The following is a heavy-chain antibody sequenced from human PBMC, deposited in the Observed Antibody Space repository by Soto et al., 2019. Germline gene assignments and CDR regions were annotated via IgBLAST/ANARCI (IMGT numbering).Heavy chain of an antibody. CDR2: IYYSGST. CDR1: GGSISSGDYY. J-gene: IGHJ4*02. Sequence: SETLSLTCTVSGGSISSGDYYWSWIRQPPGKGLEWIGYIYYSGSTYYNPSLKSRVTISVDTSKNQFSLKLSSVTAADTAVYYCARQDNWNYGAPDYWGQGTLVTAPQ. CDR3: ARQDNWNYGAPDY. D-gene: IGHD1-7*01. V-gene: IGHV4-30-4*01.